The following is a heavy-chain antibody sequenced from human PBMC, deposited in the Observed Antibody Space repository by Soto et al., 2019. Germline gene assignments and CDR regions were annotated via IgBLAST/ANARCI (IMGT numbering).Heavy chain of an antibody. CDR2: IYYSGST. CDR3: ARVRIAARLNYYYGMDV. J-gene: IGHJ6*02. Sequence: PSETLSLTCTVSGGSISSYYWSWIRQPPGKGLEWIGYIYYSGSTNYNPSLKSRVTISVDTSKNQFSLKLSSVTAADTAVYYCARVRIAARLNYYYGMDVWGQGTTVTVSS. D-gene: IGHD6-6*01. V-gene: IGHV4-59*01. CDR1: GGSISSYY.